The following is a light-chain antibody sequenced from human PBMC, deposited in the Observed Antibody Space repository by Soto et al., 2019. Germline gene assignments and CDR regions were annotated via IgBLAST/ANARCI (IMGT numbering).Light chain of an antibody. Sequence: EIVLTQSPCTLSLSPGERATLSCRASQSVTSTYLTCYQQNPGQAPRLLIYGASGRAPGIPDRFRGSGSGTDFTLTISRLEPEDFAVYYCQYYDTFRTFGQGTKVDI. V-gene: IGKV3-20*01. CDR3: QYYDTFRT. CDR1: QSVTSTY. J-gene: IGKJ1*01. CDR2: GAS.